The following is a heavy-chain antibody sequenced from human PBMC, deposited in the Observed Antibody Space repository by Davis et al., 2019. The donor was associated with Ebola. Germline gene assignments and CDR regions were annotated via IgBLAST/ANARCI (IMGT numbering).Heavy chain of an antibody. CDR3: ARDNRYFDWLQHFDY. V-gene: IGHV3-21*01. J-gene: IGHJ4*02. CDR1: GFTFSSYS. CDR2: ISSSSSYI. Sequence: GGSLRLSCAASGFTFSSYSMNWVRQAPGKGLEWVSSISSSSSYIYYADSVKGRFTISRDNAKNSLYLQMNSLRAEDTAVYYCARDNRYFDWLQHFDYWGQGTLVTVSS. D-gene: IGHD3-9*01.